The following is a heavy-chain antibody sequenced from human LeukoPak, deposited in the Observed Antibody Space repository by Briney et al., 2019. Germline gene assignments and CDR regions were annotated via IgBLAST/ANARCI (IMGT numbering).Heavy chain of an antibody. D-gene: IGHD4-17*01. CDR2: INHSGST. CDR1: GGSFSGYY. J-gene: IGHJ4*02. CDR3: ARGSVDYGDYDFDY. Sequence: KSSETLSLTCAVYGGSFSGYYWSWIRQPPGKGLEWIGEINHSGSTNYNPSLKSRVTISVDTSKNQFSLKLSSVTAADTAVYYCARGSVDYGDYDFDYWGQGTLVTVSS. V-gene: IGHV4-34*01.